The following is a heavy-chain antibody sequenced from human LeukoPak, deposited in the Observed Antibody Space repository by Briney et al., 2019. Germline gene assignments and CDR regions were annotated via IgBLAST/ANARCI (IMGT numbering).Heavy chain of an antibody. J-gene: IGHJ4*02. CDR2: ISWNSGSI. V-gene: IGHV3-9*01. D-gene: IGHD3-10*01. CDR1: GFTFDDYA. CDR3: AKAIRRPPHRGALDY. Sequence: GRSLRLSCAASGFTFDDYAMHWVRQAPGKGLEWVSGISWNSGSIGYADSVKGRFTISRDNAKNSLYLQMNSLRAEDTALYYCAKAIRRPPHRGALDYWGQGTLVTVSS.